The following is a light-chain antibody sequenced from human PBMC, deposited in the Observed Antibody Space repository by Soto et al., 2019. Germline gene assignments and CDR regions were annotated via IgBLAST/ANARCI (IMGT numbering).Light chain of an antibody. Sequence: QSVLTQPPSVSGAPGQRVTISCTGTNSNIGADYGVHWYQQFPGTAPKLLIYANNNRPSGVPDRFSGSKSATSASLSITGLQPDDEADYYCQSYDSSLVGLVFGAGTKLTVL. J-gene: IGLJ3*02. CDR1: NSNIGADYG. CDR3: QSYDSSLVGLV. CDR2: ANN. V-gene: IGLV1-40*01.